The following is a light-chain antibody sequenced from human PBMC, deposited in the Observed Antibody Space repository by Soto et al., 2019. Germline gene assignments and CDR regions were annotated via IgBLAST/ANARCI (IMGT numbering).Light chain of an antibody. J-gene: IGLJ3*02. Sequence: QSALTQPASVSGSPGQSMTISCTGTSSDVGGYNYVSWYQQHPGKARKLMIYEVSNRPSGVSNRFSGSKSGNTASLTISGLQAEDEADYYCISYPSSINRVFGGGTKLTVL. CDR3: ISYPSSINRV. V-gene: IGLV2-14*01. CDR1: SSDVGGYNY. CDR2: EVS.